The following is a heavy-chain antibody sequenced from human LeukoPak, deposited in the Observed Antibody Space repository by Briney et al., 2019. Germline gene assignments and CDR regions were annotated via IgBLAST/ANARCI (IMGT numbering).Heavy chain of an antibody. Sequence: GASVKVSCKASGGTFSSYAISWVRQAPGQGLEWMGEIIPIFGTANYAQKFQGRVTITADESTSTAYMELSSLRSEDTAVYYCARGDGDILTGYPLGGFDYWGQGTLVTVSS. CDR1: GGTFSSYA. V-gene: IGHV1-69*13. CDR3: ARGDGDILTGYPLGGFDY. CDR2: IIPIFGTA. J-gene: IGHJ4*02. D-gene: IGHD3-9*01.